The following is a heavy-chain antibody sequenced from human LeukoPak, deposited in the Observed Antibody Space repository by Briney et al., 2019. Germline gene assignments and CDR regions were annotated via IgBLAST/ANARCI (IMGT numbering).Heavy chain of an antibody. D-gene: IGHD6-19*01. CDR3: AKDQTAISSSVVY. V-gene: IGHV3-23*01. Sequence: GGSLRLSCAASGFTFNSYAMSWVRQAPGKGLEWVSSISGSGGTTYYADSVKGRFSISRDDSKNTLYLQMNSLRAEDTAVYYCAKDQTAISSSVVYWGQGTLVTVSS. CDR2: ISGSGGTT. J-gene: IGHJ4*02. CDR1: GFTFNSYA.